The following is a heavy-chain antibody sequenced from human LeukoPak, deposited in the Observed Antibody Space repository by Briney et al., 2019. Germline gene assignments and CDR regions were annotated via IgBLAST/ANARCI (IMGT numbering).Heavy chain of an antibody. D-gene: IGHD2-8*01. CDR2: ISYDGSNK. Sequence: PGGSLRLSCAAPGFTFSSYGMHWVRQAPGKGLEWVAVISYDGSNKYYADSVKGRFTISRDNSKNTLYLQMNSLRAEDTAVYYCAKDSWSGNGVWDAFDIWGQGTMVTVSS. J-gene: IGHJ3*02. CDR3: AKDSWSGNGVWDAFDI. V-gene: IGHV3-30*18. CDR1: GFTFSSYG.